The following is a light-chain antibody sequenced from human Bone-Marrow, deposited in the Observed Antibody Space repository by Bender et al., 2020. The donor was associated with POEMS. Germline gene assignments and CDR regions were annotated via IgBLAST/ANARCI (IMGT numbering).Light chain of an antibody. J-gene: IGLJ2*01. CDR2: EGT. Sequence: QSALTQPASVSGSPGQSITISCTGTSSDVGGYNLVSWYQQYPGKAPKFIVYEGTKRPSGVSNRFSGSKSGNTASLTISGLQPEDEADYYCCSYAGSYRVFGGGTKLTVL. CDR3: CSYAGSYRV. CDR1: SSDVGGYNL. V-gene: IGLV2-23*01.